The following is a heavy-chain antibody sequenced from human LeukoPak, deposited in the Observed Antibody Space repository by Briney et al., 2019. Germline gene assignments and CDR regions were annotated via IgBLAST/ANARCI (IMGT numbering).Heavy chain of an antibody. J-gene: IGHJ4*02. V-gene: IGHV3-23*01. CDR2: ISGSGGST. Sequence: PGGSLRLSCAASGFTFSSYAMSWVRQAPGKGLEWVSAISGSGGSTYYADSVKGRFTISRDNSKNTLYLQMNSLRAEDTAVYYCASSGGYYDSSGYPDYWGQGTLVTVSS. D-gene: IGHD3-22*01. CDR3: ASSGGYYDSSGYPDY. CDR1: GFTFSSYA.